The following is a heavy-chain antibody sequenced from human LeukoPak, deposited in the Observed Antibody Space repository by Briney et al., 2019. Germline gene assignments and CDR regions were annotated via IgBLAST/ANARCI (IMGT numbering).Heavy chain of an antibody. CDR1: GYTVTSYG. J-gene: IGHJ4*02. CDR2: ISAYNGNT. CDR3: ARDTIFGVVPFTG. V-gene: IGHV1-18*01. D-gene: IGHD3-3*01. Sequence: ASVEVSCKASGYTVTSYGISWVRQAPGQGLEWMGWISAYNGNTNYAQKLQGRVTMTTDTSTSTAYMELRSLRSDDTAVYYCARDTIFGVVPFTGWGQGTLVTVSS.